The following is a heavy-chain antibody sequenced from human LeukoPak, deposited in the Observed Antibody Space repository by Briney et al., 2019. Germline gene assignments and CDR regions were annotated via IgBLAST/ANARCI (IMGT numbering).Heavy chain of an antibody. Sequence: GGSLRLSCAASGFTVSSNYMSWVRQAPGAGLEWVSLIYRGGSTFYADSVKGRFTISRDNSKNTLYLQMNSLRAEDTAVYYCARGLAYYDILTGYYPYYFDYWGQGTLVTVSS. CDR3: ARGLAYYDILTGYYPYYFDY. J-gene: IGHJ4*02. CDR1: GFTVSSNY. V-gene: IGHV3-53*01. D-gene: IGHD3-9*01. CDR2: IYRGGST.